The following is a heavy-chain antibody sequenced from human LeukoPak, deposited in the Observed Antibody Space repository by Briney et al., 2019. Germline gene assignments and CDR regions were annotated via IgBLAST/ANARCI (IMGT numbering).Heavy chain of an antibody. D-gene: IGHD5-18*01. CDR2: IIPFLNIT. Sequence: SVKVSFKTSGGTFSSSAITWVRQAPGQGLEWMGRIIPFLNITTYAQKFQGSVTITADTSTSTVYMELSSLRSEETAVYYCARDQGLTAPPPYGLDVWGQGTTVIVSS. J-gene: IGHJ6*02. CDR3: ARDQGLTAPPPYGLDV. V-gene: IGHV1-69*04. CDR1: GGTFSSSA.